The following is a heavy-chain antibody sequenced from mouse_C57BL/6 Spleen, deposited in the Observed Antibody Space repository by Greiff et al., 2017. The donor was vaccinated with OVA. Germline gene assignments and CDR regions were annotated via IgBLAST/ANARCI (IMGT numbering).Heavy chain of an antibody. CDR2: ISSGGSYT. D-gene: IGHD4-1*01. CDR3: ARLGLEAYFDY. Sequence: VQLQQSGGDLVKPGGSLKLSCAASGFTFSSYGMSWVRQTPDKRLEWVATISSGGSYTYYPDSVKGRFTISRDNAKNTLYLQMSSLKSEDTAMYYCARLGLEAYFDYWGQGTTLTVSS. V-gene: IGHV5-6*01. J-gene: IGHJ2*01. CDR1: GFTFSSYG.